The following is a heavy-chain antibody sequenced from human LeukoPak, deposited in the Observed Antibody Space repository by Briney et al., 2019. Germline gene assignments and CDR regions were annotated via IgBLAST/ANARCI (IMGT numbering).Heavy chain of an antibody. CDR1: GFTLSSYA. Sequence: GGSLRLSCAASGFTLSSYAMSWVRQAPGKGLEWVSYISSSSSTIYYADSVKGRFTISRDNAKNSLYLQMNSLRAEDTAVYYCARDMIPSDYWGQGTLVTVSS. CDR2: ISSSSSTI. D-gene: IGHD3-16*01. V-gene: IGHV3-48*01. CDR3: ARDMIPSDY. J-gene: IGHJ4*02.